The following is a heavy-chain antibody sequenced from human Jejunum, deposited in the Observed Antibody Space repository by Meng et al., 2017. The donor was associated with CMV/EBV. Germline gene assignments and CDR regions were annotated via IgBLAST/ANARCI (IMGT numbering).Heavy chain of an antibody. CDR2: ITPFHGSA. CDR1: YV. V-gene: IGHV1-69*05. J-gene: IGHJ4*02. Sequence: YVINRVRPAPGQGLDWMGGITPFHGSADYTQSFQGRVTISTTQSRSTVYMDLRSLRSGYTAVYYCVREAWTPRSGRLYYFDLWGQGTLVTVSS. D-gene: IGHD2/OR15-2a*01. CDR3: VREAWTPRSGRLYYFDL.